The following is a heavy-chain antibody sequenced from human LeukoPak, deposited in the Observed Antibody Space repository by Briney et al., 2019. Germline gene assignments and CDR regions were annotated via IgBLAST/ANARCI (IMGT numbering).Heavy chain of an antibody. J-gene: IGHJ6*03. CDR2: ISSSSSYI. V-gene: IGHV3-21*04. CDR3: ARDAYYDFWSGYYTGGPYYYYYMDV. D-gene: IGHD3-3*01. CDR1: GFTFSSYS. Sequence: GGSLRLSCAASGFTFSSYSMNWVRQAPGKGLEWVSSISSSSSYIYYADSVKGRFTISRDNAKNSLYLQMNSLRAEDTAVYYCARDAYYDFWSGYYTGGPYYYYYMDVWGKGTTVTVSS.